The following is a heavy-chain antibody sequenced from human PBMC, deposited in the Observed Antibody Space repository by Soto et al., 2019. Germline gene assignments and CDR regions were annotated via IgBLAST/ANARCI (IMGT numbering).Heavy chain of an antibody. CDR2: ISGSGGST. CDR1: GFTFSSYA. Sequence: GGSLRLSCAASGFTFSSYAMSWVRQAPGKGLEWVSAISGSGGSTYYADSVKGRFTISRDNSKNTLYLQMNSLRAEDTAVYYCAKGGYDFWSGYLDYWGQGTLVTVSS. CDR3: AKGGYDFWSGYLDY. D-gene: IGHD3-3*01. V-gene: IGHV3-23*01. J-gene: IGHJ4*02.